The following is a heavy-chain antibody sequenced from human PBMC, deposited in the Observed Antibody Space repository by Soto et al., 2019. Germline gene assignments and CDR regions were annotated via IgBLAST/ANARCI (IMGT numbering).Heavy chain of an antibody. D-gene: IGHD5-18*01. CDR3: ASANVRVDTAIDY. CDR1: GGSFSSGGYY. V-gene: IGHV4-31*03. Sequence: QVQLQESGPGLVKPSQTLSLTCTVSGGSFSSGGYYWSWIRQHPGKGLEWIGYLYYSGSTYYKPSHKRRVTKSVDTTKNQFCLKLGSVTAADTAVYYCASANVRVDTAIDYWGQGTLVTVSS. CDR2: LYYSGST. J-gene: IGHJ4*02.